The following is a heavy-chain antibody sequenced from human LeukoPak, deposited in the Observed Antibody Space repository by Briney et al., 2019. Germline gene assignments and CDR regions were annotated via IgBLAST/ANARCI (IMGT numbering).Heavy chain of an antibody. J-gene: IGHJ4*02. CDR1: GFTFSNYA. V-gene: IGHV3-23*01. CDR2: ITGSGGGT. Sequence: GASLRLSCAASGFTFSNYAMSWVRQAPGKGLEWVSAITGSGGGTYYADSVKGRFTISRDNSKNTLYLQMNSLRAEDTAVYYCAKGGDYRGLAGFYDPEQWGQGTLVTVSS. CDR3: AKGGDYRGLAGFYDPEQ. D-gene: IGHD1/OR15-1a*01.